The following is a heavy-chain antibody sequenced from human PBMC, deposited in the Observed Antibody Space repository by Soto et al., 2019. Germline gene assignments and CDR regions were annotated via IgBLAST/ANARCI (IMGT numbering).Heavy chain of an antibody. CDR2: TWYDGSKQ. J-gene: IGHJ6*02. CDR3: ANIRGYSGYDAPISYLYGMDV. V-gene: IGHV3-33*06. CDR1: GFTFSNYG. D-gene: IGHD5-12*01. Sequence: QVQLVESGGGVVQPGRSLKLSCAASGFTFSNYGMHWVRQAPGKGLQWVAVTWYDGSKQYYADSVKGRFTISRDNSRNALYLQMHSLRVEDTGVYYCANIRGYSGYDAPISYLYGMDVWGQGTTVTVSS.